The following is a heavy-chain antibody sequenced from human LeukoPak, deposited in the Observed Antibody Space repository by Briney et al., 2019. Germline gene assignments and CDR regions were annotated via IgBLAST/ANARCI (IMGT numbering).Heavy chain of an antibody. CDR3: ARGTHYSNRIINYYYYGMDV. CDR2: INHSGST. J-gene: IGHJ6*02. V-gene: IGHV4-34*01. D-gene: IGHD4-11*01. Sequence: KPSETLSLTCAVYGGSFSGYYWSWIRQPPGKGLEWIGEINHSGSTNYNPSLKSRVTISVDTSKNQFSLKVSSVTAADTAVYYCARGTHYSNRIINYYYYGMDVWGQGTTVTVSS. CDR1: GGSFSGYY.